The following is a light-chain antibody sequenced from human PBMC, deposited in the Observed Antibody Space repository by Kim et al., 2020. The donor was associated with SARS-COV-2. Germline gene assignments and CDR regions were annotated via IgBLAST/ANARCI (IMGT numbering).Light chain of an antibody. CDR1: KLGDKY. CDR3: QAWDSSTRV. Sequence: VSPGQTASITCSGDKLGDKYACWYQQKPGQSPVLVIYQDSQRPSGIPERFSGSNSGNTATLTISGTQAMDEADYYCQAWDSSTRVFGGGTQLTVL. CDR2: QDS. J-gene: IGLJ3*02. V-gene: IGLV3-1*01.